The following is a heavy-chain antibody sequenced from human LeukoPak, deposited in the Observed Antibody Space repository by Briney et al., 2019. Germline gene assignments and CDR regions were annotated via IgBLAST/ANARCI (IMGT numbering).Heavy chain of an antibody. CDR3: ARVLGNGYSGFDLFNYGMDV. J-gene: IGHJ6*02. CDR2: ISYEGGNR. V-gene: IGHV3-30*09. Sequence: PGGSLRLSCAASGFTFDTYGLHRVRQAPGKGLEWVAAISYEGGNRYYANSVKGRFAISRDNLQSTLSLQMDSLGDDDTAVYYRARVLGNGYSGFDLFNYGMDVWGQGTTVTVSS. CDR1: GFTFDTYG. D-gene: IGHD5-12*01.